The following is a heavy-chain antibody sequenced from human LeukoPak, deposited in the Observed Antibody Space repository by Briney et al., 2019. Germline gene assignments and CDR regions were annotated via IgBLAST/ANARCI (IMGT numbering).Heavy chain of an antibody. CDR2: TSGSGDNS. V-gene: IGHV3-23*01. CDR1: GFTLRSYD. D-gene: IGHD3-10*01. CDR3: ARGSSGSYSNYFDY. J-gene: IGHJ4*02. Sequence: GGSLRLSCAASGFTLRSYDMSWVRQAPGKGLEGVAATSGSGDNSYYADSVRGRFTTSRDNSQNTLSLQMASLRAEDTAVYYCARGSSGSYSNYFDYWGQGTLVTVSS.